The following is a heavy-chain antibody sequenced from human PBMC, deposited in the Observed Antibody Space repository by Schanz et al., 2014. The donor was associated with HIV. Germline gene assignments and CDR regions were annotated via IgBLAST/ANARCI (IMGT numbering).Heavy chain of an antibody. D-gene: IGHD3-10*01. CDR2: ISGSGGHT. Sequence: EVQLLESGGGLLHPGGSLRLSCAASGFTFNSYAMNALSWVRQAPGKGLEWVSTISGSGGHTYYADSVKGRFTISRDNSRNTLYLEMNSLRADDTAVYYCAKDEYYYGSGSYIYFYYGMDVWGQGTTVTVSS. CDR1: GFTFNSYA. V-gene: IGHV3-23*01. J-gene: IGHJ6*02. CDR3: AKDEYYYGSGSYIYFYYGMDV.